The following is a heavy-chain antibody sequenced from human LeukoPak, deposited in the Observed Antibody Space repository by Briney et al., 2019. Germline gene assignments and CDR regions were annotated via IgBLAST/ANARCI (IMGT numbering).Heavy chain of an antibody. CDR2: TYYRSKWYN. Sequence: SQTLSLTCVISGDSVSSKSAAWNWVRQSPSRGLEWLGRTYYRSKWYNDYAVSVKSRITVYPDTSKNQFSLQLNSVTPEDTAVYYCARARGDSSGYWDYWGQETLVTVSS. D-gene: IGHD3-22*01. V-gene: IGHV6-1*01. J-gene: IGHJ4*02. CDR3: ARARGDSSGYWDY. CDR1: GDSVSSKSAA.